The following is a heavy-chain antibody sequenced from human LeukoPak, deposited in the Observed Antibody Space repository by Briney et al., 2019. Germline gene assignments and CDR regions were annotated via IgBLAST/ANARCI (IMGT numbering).Heavy chain of an antibody. D-gene: IGHD6-25*01. V-gene: IGHV3-43*01. CDR1: GFTSDDYT. Sequence: GGSLRLSCAASGFTSDDYTMHWVRQAPGKGLEWVSLISWDGGSTYYADSVKGRFTISRDNSKNSLYLQMNSLRTEDTALYYCAKDGSRGAYYFDYWGQGTLVTVSS. CDR2: ISWDGGST. J-gene: IGHJ4*02. CDR3: AKDGSRGAYYFDY.